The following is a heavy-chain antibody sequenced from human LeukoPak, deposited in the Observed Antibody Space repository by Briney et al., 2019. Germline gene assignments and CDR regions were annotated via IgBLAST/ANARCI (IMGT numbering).Heavy chain of an antibody. J-gene: IGHJ5*02. V-gene: IGHV4-34*01. D-gene: IGHD2-15*01. CDR2: INHSGST. Sequence: GSLRLSCAASGFTFSNYNMNWIRQPPGKGLEWIGEINHSGSTNYNPSLKSRVTISVDTSKNQFSLKLSSVTAADTAVYYCARESVYVVVAATPYNWFDPWGQGTLVTVSS. CDR3: ARESVYVVVAATPYNWFDP. CDR1: GFTFSNYN.